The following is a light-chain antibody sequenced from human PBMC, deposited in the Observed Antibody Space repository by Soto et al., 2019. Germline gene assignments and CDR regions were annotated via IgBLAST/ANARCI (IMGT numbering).Light chain of an antibody. Sequence: EIVLTQSPGTLSLSPGERATLSCRASQSVSSSYLAWYQQKPGQAPRLLIYDASSRATGIPDRFSGSGSGTDFTLTISRLEPEDFAAYYCQQYGSAPQTFGQGTKVEI. J-gene: IGKJ1*01. CDR3: QQYGSAPQT. CDR1: QSVSSSY. CDR2: DAS. V-gene: IGKV3-20*01.